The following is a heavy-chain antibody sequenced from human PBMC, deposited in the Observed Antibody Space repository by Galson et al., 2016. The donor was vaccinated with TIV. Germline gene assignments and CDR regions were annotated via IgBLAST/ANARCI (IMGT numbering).Heavy chain of an antibody. V-gene: IGHV3-7*03. CDR2: IKQDGSEK. Sequence: SLRLSCAASGFTFSDYWMHWVRQTPGKGLEWVANIKQDGSEKYYVDSVKGRFTISRDNAKSSLFLQMNSLRAEDTALYYCAREGSADYDWGRAHFDYWGQGTRVTVSS. CDR3: AREGSADYDWGRAHFDY. J-gene: IGHJ4*02. D-gene: IGHD3-16*01. CDR1: GFTFSDYW.